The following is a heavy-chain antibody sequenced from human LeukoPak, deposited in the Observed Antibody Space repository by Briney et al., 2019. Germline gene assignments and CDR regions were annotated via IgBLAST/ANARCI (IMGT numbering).Heavy chain of an antibody. CDR3: AKGGSGSYSDYYYYYMDV. J-gene: IGHJ6*03. CDR2: ISWNSGSI. V-gene: IGHV3-9*01. D-gene: IGHD3-10*01. CDR1: GFTFSSYA. Sequence: GRSLRLSCAASGFTFSSYAMHWVRQAPGKGLEWVSGISWNSGSIGYADSVKGRFTISRDNAKNSLYLQMNSLRAEDTALYYCAKGGSGSYSDYYYYYMDVWGKGTTVTISS.